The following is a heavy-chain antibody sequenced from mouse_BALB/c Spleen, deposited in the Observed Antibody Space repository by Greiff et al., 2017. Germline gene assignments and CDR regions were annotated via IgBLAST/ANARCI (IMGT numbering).Heavy chain of an antibody. J-gene: IGHJ2*01. V-gene: IGHV5-6-3*01. CDR1: GFTFSSYG. CDR3: ARSYGYFDY. CDR2: INSNGGST. Sequence: EVTVVESGGGLVQPGGSLKLSCAASGFTFSSYGMSWVRQTPDKRLELVATINSNGGSTYYPDSVKGRFTISRDNAKNTLYLQMSSLKSEDTAMYYCARSYGYFDYWGQGTTLTVSS. D-gene: IGHD1-1*01.